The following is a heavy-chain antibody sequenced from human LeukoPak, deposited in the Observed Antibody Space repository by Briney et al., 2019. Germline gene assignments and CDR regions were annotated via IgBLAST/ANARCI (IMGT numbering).Heavy chain of an antibody. Sequence: ASVKVSRKTSGYTLTSYAMHWVRQAPRQRLEWMGWVNAGNGKTKYSQKFQGRVTITRDTSASAAYMELNSLRSEDTAVYYCARSSYDFLTGSPLLNSFDYWGQGTLVTVSS. CDR1: GYTLTSYA. CDR3: ARSSYDFLTGSPLLNSFDY. CDR2: VNAGNGKT. V-gene: IGHV1-3*01. J-gene: IGHJ4*02. D-gene: IGHD3-9*01.